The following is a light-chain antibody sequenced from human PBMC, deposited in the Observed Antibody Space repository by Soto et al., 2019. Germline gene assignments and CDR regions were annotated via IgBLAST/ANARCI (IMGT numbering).Light chain of an antibody. CDR2: GTS. CDR1: SSNIGAGYD. Sequence: QSVLTQPPSVSGAPGQRVTISCTGSSSNIGAGYDVHWYQQLPGTAPKLLIYGTSNRPSGVPDRFSGSKSGTSASLAITGLQAEDEADYYCQSYDCRLSGWVFGTGTMVTVL. J-gene: IGLJ1*01. V-gene: IGLV1-40*01. CDR3: QSYDCRLSGWV.